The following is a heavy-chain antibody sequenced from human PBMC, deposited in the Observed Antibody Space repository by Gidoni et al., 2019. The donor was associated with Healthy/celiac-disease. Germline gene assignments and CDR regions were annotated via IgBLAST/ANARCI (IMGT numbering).Heavy chain of an antibody. CDR1: GGTFSSYA. CDR3: ARDNYYDSSRGRAFDI. V-gene: IGHV1-69*06. J-gene: IGHJ3*02. CDR2: LSPIFGTA. D-gene: IGHD3-22*01. Sequence: QVQLVQAGAEVKKPGSSVKVSCKASGGTFSSYAIGWVRQAPGQGLEWMGGLSPIFGTANYAQKFQGRVTITADKSTSTAYMELSSLRSEDTAVYYCARDNYYDSSRGRAFDIWGQGTMVTVSS.